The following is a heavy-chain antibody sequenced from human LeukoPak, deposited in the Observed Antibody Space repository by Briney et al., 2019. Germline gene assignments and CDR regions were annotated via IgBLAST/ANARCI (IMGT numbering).Heavy chain of an antibody. J-gene: IGHJ6*02. V-gene: IGHV1-2*02. CDR2: INPNSGGT. Sequence: ASVKVSCKASGYTFTSYYMHWVRQAPGQGLEWMGWINPNSGGTNYAQKFQGRVTMTRDTSISTAYMELSRLRSDDTAVYYCASSAYCSSTSCYQDEYGMDVWGQGTTVTVSS. D-gene: IGHD2-2*01. CDR1: GYTFTSYY. CDR3: ASSAYCSSTSCYQDEYGMDV.